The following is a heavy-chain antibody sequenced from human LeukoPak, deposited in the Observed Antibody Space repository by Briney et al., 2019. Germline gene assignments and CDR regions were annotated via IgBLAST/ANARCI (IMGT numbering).Heavy chain of an antibody. CDR3: ARDLGYCSGGSCFNWFDP. V-gene: IGHV1-18*01. CDR1: GYTFTSYG. D-gene: IGHD2-15*01. CDR2: ISAYNGNT. J-gene: IGHJ5*02. Sequence: ASVKVSCKASGYTFTSYGISWVRQAPGQGLEWMGWISAYNGNTNYAHKLQGRVTMTTDTSTSTAYMELRSLRSDDTAVYYCARDLGYCSGGSCFNWFDPWGQGTLVTVSS.